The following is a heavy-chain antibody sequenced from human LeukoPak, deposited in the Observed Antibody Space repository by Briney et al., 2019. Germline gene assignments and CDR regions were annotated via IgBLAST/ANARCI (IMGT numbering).Heavy chain of an antibody. CDR2: ISYDGSNK. Sequence: GGSLRLSCAASGFTFSSYAMHRVRQAPGKGLEWVAVISYDGSNKYYADSVKGRFTISRDNSKNTLYLQMNSLRAEDTAVYYCAEEVYDSSGYFPWNWGQGTLVTVSS. V-gene: IGHV3-30-3*01. CDR1: GFTFSSYA. CDR3: AEEVYDSSGYFPWN. D-gene: IGHD3-22*01. J-gene: IGHJ4*02.